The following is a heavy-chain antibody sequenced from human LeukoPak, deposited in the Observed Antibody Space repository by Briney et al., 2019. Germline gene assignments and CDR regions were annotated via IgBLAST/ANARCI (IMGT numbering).Heavy chain of an antibody. CDR1: GIIVSSDY. Sequence: GGSLRLSCAASGIIVSSDYMSWVRQAPGKGLEWVSVLSSGGTTDYADSVKGRFTISRDDSKNTLYLQMNSLRVEDTAGYYCARDLETDISDSIDIWGQGTVVTVSS. D-gene: IGHD3-9*01. CDR3: ARDLETDISDSIDI. CDR2: LSSGGTT. V-gene: IGHV3-66*01. J-gene: IGHJ3*02.